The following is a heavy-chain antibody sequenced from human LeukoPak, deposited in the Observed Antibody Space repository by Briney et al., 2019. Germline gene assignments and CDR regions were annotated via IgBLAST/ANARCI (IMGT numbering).Heavy chain of an antibody. J-gene: IGHJ4*02. D-gene: IGHD6-6*01. Sequence: GGSLRLSCAASGFTFSSYAMSWVRQAPGKGLEWVAAISGSGGSTYYADSVKGRFTISRDNSKNTLYLQMNSLRAEDTAVYYCAKSFNPYSSSSHLDYWGQGTLVTVSS. CDR3: AKSFNPYSSSSHLDY. V-gene: IGHV3-23*01. CDR1: GFTFSSYA. CDR2: ISGSGGST.